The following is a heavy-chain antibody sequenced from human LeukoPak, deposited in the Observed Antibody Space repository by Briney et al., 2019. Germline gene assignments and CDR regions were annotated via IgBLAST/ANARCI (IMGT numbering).Heavy chain of an antibody. V-gene: IGHV1-69*05. D-gene: IGHD6-13*01. CDR1: GGTFSSYA. CDR3: ARGHQQLETDYYYMDV. J-gene: IGHJ6*03. CDR2: IIPIFGTA. Sequence: SVKVSCKASGGTFSSYAISWVRQAPGQGLEWMGGIIPIFGTANYAQKFQGRVTITTDESTSTAYMELSSLRSEDTAVYYCARGHQQLETDYYYMDVWGKGTTVTVSS.